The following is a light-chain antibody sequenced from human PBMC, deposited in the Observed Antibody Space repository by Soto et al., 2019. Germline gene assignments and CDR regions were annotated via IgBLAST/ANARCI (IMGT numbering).Light chain of an antibody. J-gene: IGKJ1*01. Sequence: DIQMTQSPSTLSASVGDRVSITCRASQSLSSRLAWYQQKPGKAPKLLVYKASTLESGVRSRFSGSGSGTEFTLTISSLQPDDFATYYCQQYNNYWTFGQGTKVEIK. CDR1: QSLSSR. CDR2: KAS. CDR3: QQYNNYWT. V-gene: IGKV1-5*03.